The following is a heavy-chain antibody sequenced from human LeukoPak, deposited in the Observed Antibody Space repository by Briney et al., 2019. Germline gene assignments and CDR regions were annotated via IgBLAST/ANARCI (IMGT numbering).Heavy chain of an antibody. J-gene: IGHJ6*04. V-gene: IGHV3-30*18. CDR2: ISYDGSNK. D-gene: IGHD2-2*01. CDR3: AKDPRTKYCSSTSCYGRGNYYHGMDV. CDR1: GFTFSSYG. Sequence: PGGSLRLSCAASGFTFSSYGMHWVRQAPGKGLEWVAVISYDGSNKYYADSVKGRFTISRDNSKSTLYLQMNSLRAEDTAVYYCAKDPRTKYCSSTSCYGRGNYYHGMDVWGKGTTVTVSS.